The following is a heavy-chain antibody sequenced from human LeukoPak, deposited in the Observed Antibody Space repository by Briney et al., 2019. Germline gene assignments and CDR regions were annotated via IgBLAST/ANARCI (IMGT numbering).Heavy chain of an antibody. D-gene: IGHD3-22*01. J-gene: IGHJ3*02. CDR3: AREGIVVVIGAFDI. Sequence: PGGSLRLSCAASGFTFSSYGMHWVRQAPGKGLEWVAVISYDGSNKYYADSVKGRFTISRDNSKNTLYLQMNSLRAEDTAVYYCAREGIVVVIGAFDIWGQGTMVTVSS. CDR2: ISYDGSNK. V-gene: IGHV3-30*03. CDR1: GFTFSSYG.